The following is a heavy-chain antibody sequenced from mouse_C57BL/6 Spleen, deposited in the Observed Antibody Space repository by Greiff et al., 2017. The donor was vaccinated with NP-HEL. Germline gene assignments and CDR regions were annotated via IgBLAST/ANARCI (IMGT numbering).Heavy chain of an antibody. J-gene: IGHJ2*01. CDR1: GYAFSSYW. Sequence: QVQLQQSGAELVKPGASVKISCKASGYAFSSYWMNWVKQRPGKGLEWIGQIYPGDGDTNYNGKFKGKATLTADKSSSTAYMQLSSLTSEDSAVYFCARSIYYGYDGFDYWGQGTTLTVSS. D-gene: IGHD2-2*01. V-gene: IGHV1-80*01. CDR2: IYPGDGDT. CDR3: ARSIYYGYDGFDY.